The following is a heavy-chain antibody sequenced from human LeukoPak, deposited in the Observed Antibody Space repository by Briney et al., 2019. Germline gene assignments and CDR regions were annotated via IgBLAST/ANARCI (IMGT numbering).Heavy chain of an antibody. J-gene: IGHJ4*02. D-gene: IGHD6-13*01. CDR2: IYYNWST. CDR1: GGSISSYY. CDR3: ARVWRGSWADY. V-gene: IGHV4-59*01. Sequence: PSETLSLTXTVSGGSISSYYWSWIRQPPRKGLGLIGYIYYNWSTNYNPSLNSRVTISVDTSKNQFSLKLSSVTAADTDVYYCARVWRGSWADYWGQGTLVTVSS.